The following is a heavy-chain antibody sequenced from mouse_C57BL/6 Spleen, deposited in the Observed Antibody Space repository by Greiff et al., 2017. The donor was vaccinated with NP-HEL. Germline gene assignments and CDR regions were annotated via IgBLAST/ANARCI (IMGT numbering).Heavy chain of an antibody. D-gene: IGHD1-1*01. Sequence: QVQLQQPGAELVKPGASVKLSCKASGYTFTSYWMHWVKQRPGQGLEWIGMIHPNSGSTNYNEKFKSKATLTVDKSSSTAYMQLSSLTSEDSAVYYCARARDYGSSLWYFDVWGTGTTVTVSS. J-gene: IGHJ1*03. CDR3: ARARDYGSSLWYFDV. V-gene: IGHV1-64*01. CDR1: GYTFTSYW. CDR2: IHPNSGST.